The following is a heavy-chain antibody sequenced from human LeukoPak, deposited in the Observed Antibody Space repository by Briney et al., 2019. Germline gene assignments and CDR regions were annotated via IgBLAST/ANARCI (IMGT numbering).Heavy chain of an antibody. CDR1: GITLSNYG. J-gene: IGHJ4*02. CDR2: ISYDGSNK. Sequence: GGSLRLSCAVSGITLSNYGMSWVRQAPGKGLEWVAVISYDGSNKYYADSVKGRFTISRDNSKNTLYLQMNSLRAEDTAVYYCAKALVVPAAMIDYWGQGTLVTVSS. V-gene: IGHV3-30*18. CDR3: AKALVVPAAMIDY. D-gene: IGHD2-2*01.